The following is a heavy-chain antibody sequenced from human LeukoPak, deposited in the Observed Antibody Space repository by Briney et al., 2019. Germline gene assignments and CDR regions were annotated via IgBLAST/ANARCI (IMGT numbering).Heavy chain of an antibody. CDR1: GFTFSSYA. Sequence: PAGSLTLSCAASGFTFSSYAMSWARQAPGKGLEWVSAISGSGGSTYYAICDMGLFTISRDNSKNTLYPQMNSLRAEDTAVYYCAKDRSATVTQFYFDDWGQGAPSAVSS. CDR2: ISGSGGST. J-gene: IGHJ4*02. V-gene: IGHV3-23*01. CDR3: AKDRSATVTQFYFDD. D-gene: IGHD4-17*01.